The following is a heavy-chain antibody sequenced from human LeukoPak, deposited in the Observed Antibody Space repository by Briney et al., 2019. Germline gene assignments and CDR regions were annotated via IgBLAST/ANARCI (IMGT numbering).Heavy chain of an antibody. CDR1: GFTFSIYA. Sequence: GGSLRLSCAASGFTFSIYAMNWVRQAPGKGLEWVSGISGSGDSTYYADSVKGRFTISKDNSKNTLYLQMNSLRADDTAVYYCAKGDWGDYWGQGTLVTVSS. CDR2: ISGSGDST. J-gene: IGHJ4*02. CDR3: AKGDWGDY. V-gene: IGHV3-23*01. D-gene: IGHD7-27*01.